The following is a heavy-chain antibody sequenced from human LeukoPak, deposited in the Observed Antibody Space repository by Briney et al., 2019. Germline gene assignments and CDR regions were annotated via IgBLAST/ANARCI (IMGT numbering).Heavy chain of an antibody. Sequence: ASVKVSCKASGYTFTGYYMQWVRQAPGQGLEWMGWIHPSSGDINYSHQFQGRVTMTRDTSISTAYMELSRLTSDDTAVYYCARVRGYDYVWGSCPYWGQGTLVTVSS. CDR1: GYTFTGYY. CDR3: ARVRGYDYVWGSCPY. V-gene: IGHV1-2*02. CDR2: IHPSSGDI. D-gene: IGHD3-16*01. J-gene: IGHJ4*02.